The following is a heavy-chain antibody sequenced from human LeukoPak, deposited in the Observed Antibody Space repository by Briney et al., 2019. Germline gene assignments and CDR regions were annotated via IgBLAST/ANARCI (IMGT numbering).Heavy chain of an antibody. Sequence: PGGSLRLSCAASGFTFSSHSMIWVRQAPGKGLEWVSSISSSSSYIYYADSVKGRFTISRDNAKTSLYLQMNSLRAEDTAVYYCAVLYSGSYGCDYWGQGTLVTVSS. D-gene: IGHD1-26*01. CDR3: AVLYSGSYGCDY. CDR2: ISSSSSYI. CDR1: GFTFSSHS. V-gene: IGHV3-21*01. J-gene: IGHJ4*02.